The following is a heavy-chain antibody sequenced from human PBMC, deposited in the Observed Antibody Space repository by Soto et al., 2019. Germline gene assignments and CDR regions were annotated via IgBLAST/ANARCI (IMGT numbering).Heavy chain of an antibody. CDR1: GFTFGDYY. D-gene: IGHD3-10*01. Sequence: QVQLVESGGDLVKPGGSLRLSCVASGFTFGDYYMSWVRQAPGKGLEWVSYISGHGTTTYYADSVKGRFSIARENAKNSLYLEMNSLRAEDTAVYYCAAGNYYGSGTYLRGWGQGTLVTVSS. CDR3: AAGNYYGSGTYLRG. J-gene: IGHJ4*02. CDR2: ISGHGTTT. V-gene: IGHV3-11*01.